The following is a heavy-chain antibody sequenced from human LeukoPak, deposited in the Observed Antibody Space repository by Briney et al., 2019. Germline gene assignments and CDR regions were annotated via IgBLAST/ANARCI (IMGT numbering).Heavy chain of an antibody. CDR2: FYYSGNT. J-gene: IGHJ5*02. CDR3: ARQAVAGTNNWFDP. Sequence: PSETLSLTCTVSGGYISSYYWSWLRQPPGKGLEWIGYFYYSGNTNYNPSLKSRVTISVDTSKNQFSLRLSSVTAADTAVYYCARQAVAGTNNWFDPWGQGTLVTVSS. D-gene: IGHD6-19*01. V-gene: IGHV4-59*08. CDR1: GGYISSYY.